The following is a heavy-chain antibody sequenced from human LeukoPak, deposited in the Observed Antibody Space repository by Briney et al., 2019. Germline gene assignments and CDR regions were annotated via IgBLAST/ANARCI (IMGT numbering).Heavy chain of an antibody. D-gene: IGHD2-15*01. Sequence: ASVKVSCKASGYTFTDYYMHWVRQAPGQGLEWMGWINLNSGGTNFAQRFQGTVTMTRDTSISTAYMDLSRLISDDTAVYYCARDAGYCTGGSCWYFDHWGQRTLVTVSS. J-gene: IGHJ4*02. V-gene: IGHV1-2*02. CDR1: GYTFTDYY. CDR3: ARDAGYCTGGSCWYFDH. CDR2: INLNSGGT.